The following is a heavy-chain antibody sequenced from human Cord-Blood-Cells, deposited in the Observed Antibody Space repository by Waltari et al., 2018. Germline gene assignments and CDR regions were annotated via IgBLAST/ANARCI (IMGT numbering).Heavy chain of an antibody. V-gene: IGHV3-7*01. Sequence: EVQLVESGGGLVQPGGSLRLSCAASGFTFSSYWMSWVRQAPGKGLEWVANIKQDGSEKYYVDSVNGRFTISRDNAKNSLYLQMNSLRAEDTAVYYCARDHDYGDYYFAYWGQGTLVTVSS. CDR1: GFTFSSYW. CDR3: ARDHDYGDYYFAY. J-gene: IGHJ4*02. D-gene: IGHD4-17*01. CDR2: IKQDGSEK.